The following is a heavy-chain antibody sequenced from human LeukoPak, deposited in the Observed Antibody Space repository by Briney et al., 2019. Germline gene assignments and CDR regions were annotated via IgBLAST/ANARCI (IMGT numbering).Heavy chain of an antibody. J-gene: IGHJ4*02. V-gene: IGHV3-66*01. CDR2: IYSGGST. D-gene: IGHD2-2*01. CDR3: ARTHYAGPYPNFDY. CDR1: GFTVSSNY. Sequence: PGGSLRLSCAASGFTVSSNYMSCVRQAPGKGLEWVSVIYSGGSTYYADSVKGRFTISRDNSKNPLYLQMNSLRAEDTAVYYCARTHYAGPYPNFDYWGQGTLVTVSS.